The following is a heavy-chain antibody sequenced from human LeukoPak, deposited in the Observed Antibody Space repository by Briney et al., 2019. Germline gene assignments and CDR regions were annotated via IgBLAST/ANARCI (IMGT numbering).Heavy chain of an antibody. CDR1: GFTVSSNY. D-gene: IGHD4-11*01. CDR3: AKGNSFYYYYMDV. J-gene: IGHJ6*03. Sequence: PGGSLRLSCAASGFTVSSNYMSWVRQAPGKGLEWVSAISGSGGSTYYADSVKGRFTISRDNSKNTLYLQMNSLRAEDTAVYYCAKGNSFYYYYMDVWGKGTTVTVSS. V-gene: IGHV3-23*01. CDR2: ISGSGGST.